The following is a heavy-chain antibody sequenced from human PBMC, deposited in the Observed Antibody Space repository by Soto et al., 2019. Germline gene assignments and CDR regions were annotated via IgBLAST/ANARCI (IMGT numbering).Heavy chain of an antibody. J-gene: IGHJ6*02. Sequence: GESLKISCKGSGYSFTSYWIGWVRQMPGKGLEWMGIIYPGDSDTRYSPSFQGQVTISADKSISTAYLQWSSLKASDTAMYYCARHKRGGYCSSTSCYAGTGFATHYYYGMDVWGQRTTVTVSS. CDR2: IYPGDSDT. CDR3: ARHKRGGYCSSTSCYAGTGFATHYYYGMDV. V-gene: IGHV5-51*01. CDR1: GYSFTSYW. D-gene: IGHD2-2*01.